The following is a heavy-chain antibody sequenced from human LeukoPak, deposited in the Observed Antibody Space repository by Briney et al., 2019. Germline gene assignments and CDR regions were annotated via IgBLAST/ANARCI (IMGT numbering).Heavy chain of an antibody. CDR2: IYHSGTT. CDR3: SRDETYSSDWQPNHFYYYMDV. CDR1: GYSISSGYF. Sequence: SETLSLTCTVSGYSISSGYFWGWIRQPPGKGLEWIGSIYHSGTTYYNPSLKSRVTISVDTSKKQYSLKLTSVTATDTPVYYCSRDETYSSDWQPNHFYYYMDVWGKGTTVTVSS. D-gene: IGHD6-19*01. V-gene: IGHV4-38-2*02. J-gene: IGHJ6*03.